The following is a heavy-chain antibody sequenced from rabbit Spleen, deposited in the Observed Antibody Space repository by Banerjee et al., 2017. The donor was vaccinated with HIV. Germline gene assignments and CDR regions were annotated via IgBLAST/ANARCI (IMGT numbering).Heavy chain of an antibody. CDR2: IGAGVSYTT. CDR1: GFSFSYSDY. V-gene: IGHV1S40*01. J-gene: IGHJ6*01. CDR3: ARDSGTSFSSYGMDL. D-gene: IGHD8-1*01. Sequence: QSLEESGGDLVKHGASLTLTCTASGFSFSYSDYMCWVRQPPGKGPEWIACIGAGVSYTTYYATWAKGRFTISKTSSTTVTLQMTSLTVADTATYFCARDSGTSFSSYGMDLWGPGTLVTVS.